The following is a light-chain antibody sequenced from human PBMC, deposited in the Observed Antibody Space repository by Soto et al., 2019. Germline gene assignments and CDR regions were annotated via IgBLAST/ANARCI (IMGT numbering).Light chain of an antibody. V-gene: IGKV3-20*01. CDR3: QQYDISRT. J-gene: IGKJ4*01. CDR1: QTVSSSY. CDR2: GAS. Sequence: EIVLTQSPGTLSLSPGERATPSCRASQTVSSSYLAWYQQKPGQAPRLLIYGASSRATGIPDRFSGSGSGTDFTLTISRLEPEDFAVYYCQQYDISRTFGGGTKVDIK.